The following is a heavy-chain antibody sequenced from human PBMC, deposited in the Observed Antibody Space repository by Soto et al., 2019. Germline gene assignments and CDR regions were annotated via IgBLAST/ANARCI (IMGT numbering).Heavy chain of an antibody. CDR1: GFTFSSYN. D-gene: IGHD6-25*01. V-gene: IGHV3-30*02. Sequence: GGSLRLSCAAFGFTFSSYNMHWVRQAPGKGLEWVSFILYDGSNKFYADSVKGRFTISRDNSNNTLYLQMNSLRAEDTAVYYCARVSGFSGTSVDYWGQGTLVTVSS. CDR2: ILYDGSNK. CDR3: ARVSGFSGTSVDY. J-gene: IGHJ4*02.